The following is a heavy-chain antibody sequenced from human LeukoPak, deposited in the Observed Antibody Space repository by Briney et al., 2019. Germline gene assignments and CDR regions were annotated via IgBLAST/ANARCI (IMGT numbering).Heavy chain of an antibody. D-gene: IGHD3-3*01. CDR1: GFTFSSYG. CDR2: IRYDGSNK. Sequence: GGSLRLSCAASGFTFSSYGMHWVRQAPGKGLEWVAFIRYDGSNKYYADSVKGRFTISRDNSKNTLYLQMNSLRAEDTAVYYCAKGGRITIFGVPRDAFDIWGQGTMVTVSS. J-gene: IGHJ3*02. CDR3: AKGGRITIFGVPRDAFDI. V-gene: IGHV3-30*02.